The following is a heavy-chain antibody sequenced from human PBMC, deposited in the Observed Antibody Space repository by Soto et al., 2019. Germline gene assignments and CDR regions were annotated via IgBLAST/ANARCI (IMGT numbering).Heavy chain of an antibody. J-gene: IGHJ6*03. CDR2: IYYSGST. CDR3: ARGKYGDYYYYYYMDV. D-gene: IGHD4-17*01. CDR1: GGSISSYY. V-gene: IGHV4-59*01. Sequence: QVQLQESGPGLVKPSETLSLTCTVSGGSISSYYWSWIRQPPGKGLEWIGYIYYSGSTNYNPSLKSRVTISVDTSKNQLSLKLSSVTAADTAVYYCARGKYGDYYYYYYMDVSGKGTTVTVSS.